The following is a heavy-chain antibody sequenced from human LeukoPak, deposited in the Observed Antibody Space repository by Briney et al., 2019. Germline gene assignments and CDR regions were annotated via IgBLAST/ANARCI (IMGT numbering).Heavy chain of an antibody. D-gene: IGHD3-22*01. Sequence: SETLSLTCTVSGGSISSYYWSWIRQPPGKGLEWIGYIYYSGSTNYNPSLKSRVTISVDTSKNQFSLKLSSVTAADTAVYYCARDRYYDSSGYNYWGQGTLVTVSS. CDR2: IYYSGST. CDR1: GGSISSYY. V-gene: IGHV4-59*01. J-gene: IGHJ4*02. CDR3: ARDRYYDSSGYNY.